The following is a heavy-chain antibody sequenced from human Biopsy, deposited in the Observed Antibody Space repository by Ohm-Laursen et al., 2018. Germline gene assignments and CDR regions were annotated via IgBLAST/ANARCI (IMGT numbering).Heavy chain of an antibody. CDR3: TKAGSQDGFDI. J-gene: IGHJ3*02. CDR1: GFTFASHA. D-gene: IGHD3-10*01. V-gene: IGHV3-23*01. CDR2: ISGSGDTA. Sequence: SLRLSCAASGFTFASHAMRWVRQAPGKGLEWVSLISGSGDTAYYPDSVKGRLTISRDNSKNTLYLEMNSLRTEETAKYYCTKAGSQDGFDIWGPGTMVTVSS.